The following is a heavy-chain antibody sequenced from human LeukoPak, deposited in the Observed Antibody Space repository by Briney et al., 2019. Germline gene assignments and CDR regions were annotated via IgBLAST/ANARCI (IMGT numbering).Heavy chain of an antibody. V-gene: IGHV4-39*07. J-gene: IGHJ4*02. CDR1: GGSISSSSYY. Sequence: PSETLSLTCTVSGGSISSSSYYWGWIRQPPGKGLEWIGSIYYSGSTYYNPSPKSRVTISVDTSKNQFSLKLSSVTAADTAVYYCARDPAYYGSGSYYWGIDYWGQGTLVTVSS. CDR2: IYYSGST. D-gene: IGHD3-10*01. CDR3: ARDPAYYGSGSYYWGIDY.